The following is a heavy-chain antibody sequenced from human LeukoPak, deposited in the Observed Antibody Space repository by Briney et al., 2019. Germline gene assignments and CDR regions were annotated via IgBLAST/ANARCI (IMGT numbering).Heavy chain of an antibody. Sequence: GGSLRLSCAASGFTFSNYWMHWVRQAPGKGLVWVSRINSDGINTSYADSVKGRFTISRDNAKNTLNLQMNSLRAEDTAVYYCARWVLSGWYGEYYFDYWGQGTLVTVSS. CDR1: GFTFSNYW. CDR2: INSDGINT. J-gene: IGHJ4*02. D-gene: IGHD6-19*01. CDR3: ARWVLSGWYGEYYFDY. V-gene: IGHV3-74*01.